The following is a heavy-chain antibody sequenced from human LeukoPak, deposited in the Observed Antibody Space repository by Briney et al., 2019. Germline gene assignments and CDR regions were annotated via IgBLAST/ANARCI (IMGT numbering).Heavy chain of an antibody. Sequence: GGSLRLSCAASGFTVSTDHMSWVRRARGKGLEGVTVIYRGGSTYDADSVKGRFTISRDNSKNTLYLQMNSLRAEDTAVYYCARLADCSGCYHFAYWGQGTLVTVSS. CDR3: ARLADCSGCYHFAY. V-gene: IGHV3-53*01. J-gene: IGHJ4*02. D-gene: IGHD6-19*01. CDR2: IYRGGST. CDR1: GFTVSTDH.